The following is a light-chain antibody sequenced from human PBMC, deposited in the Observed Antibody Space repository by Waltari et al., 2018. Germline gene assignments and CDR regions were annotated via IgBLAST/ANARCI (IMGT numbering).Light chain of an antibody. CDR1: SRHSSYA. J-gene: IGLJ3*02. Sequence: QLVLTQSPSASASLGASVKLTCPLSSRHSSYAIAWHQQQPEKGPRYLMKLNSDGSHSKGDGIPDRFSGSSSGAERYLTISSLQSEDEADYYCQTWGTGIHVFGGGTKLTVL. CDR3: QTWGTGIHV. CDR2: LNSDGSH. V-gene: IGLV4-69*01.